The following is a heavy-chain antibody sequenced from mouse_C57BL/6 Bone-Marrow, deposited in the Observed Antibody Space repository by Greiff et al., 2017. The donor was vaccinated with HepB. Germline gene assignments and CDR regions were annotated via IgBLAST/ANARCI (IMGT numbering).Heavy chain of an antibody. V-gene: IGHV7-3*01. CDR2: IRNKANGYTT. CDR1: GFTFTDYY. CDR3: ARYGPAWFAY. J-gene: IGHJ3*01. Sequence: EVQLVESGGGLVQPGGSLSLSCAASGFTFTDYYMSWVRQPPGKALEWLGFIRNKANGYTTEYSASVKGRFTISRDNSQSILYLQMNALRAEDSATYYCARYGPAWFAYWGQGTLVTVSA.